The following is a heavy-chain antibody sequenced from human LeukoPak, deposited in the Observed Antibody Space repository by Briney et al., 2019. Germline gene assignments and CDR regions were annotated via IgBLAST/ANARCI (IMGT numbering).Heavy chain of an antibody. CDR2: ISGSGGST. CDR1: GLTFSSYA. Sequence: GRSLRPSCAASGLTFSSYAMSWVRQAPGKGLEWVSAISGSGGSTYYADSVKGRFTISRENSKNTLYLQMNSLRAEDTAVYYCATRRGGYEWGQGTLVTVSS. CDR3: ATRRGGYE. J-gene: IGHJ4*02. D-gene: IGHD5-12*01. V-gene: IGHV3-23*01.